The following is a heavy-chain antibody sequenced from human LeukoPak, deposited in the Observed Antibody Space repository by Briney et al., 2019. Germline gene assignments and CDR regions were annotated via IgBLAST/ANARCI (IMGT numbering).Heavy chain of an antibody. Sequence: GGSLRLSCAASGFTFSSYWMHWVRQAPGKGLVWVSRINSDGSSTSYADSVKGRFTISRDNAKNTLYLQMNSLRAEDTAVYYCARDALPGSGKYYFDYWGQGTLVTVSS. V-gene: IGHV3-74*01. CDR3: ARDALPGSGKYYFDY. CDR2: INSDGSST. D-gene: IGHD3-10*01. J-gene: IGHJ4*02. CDR1: GFTFSSYW.